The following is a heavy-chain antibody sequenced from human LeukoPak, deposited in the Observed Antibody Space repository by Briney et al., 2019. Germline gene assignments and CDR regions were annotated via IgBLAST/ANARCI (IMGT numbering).Heavy chain of an antibody. CDR2: IYYSGST. V-gene: IGHV4-59*05. CDR1: GGSISSYY. CDR3: ARRIIVATIDY. J-gene: IGHJ4*02. Sequence: SETLSLTCTVSGGSISSYYWSWIRQPPGKGLEWIGSIYYSGSTYYNPSLKSRVTISVDTSKNQFSLKLSSVTAADTAVYYCARRIIVATIDYWGQGTLVTVSS. D-gene: IGHD5-12*01.